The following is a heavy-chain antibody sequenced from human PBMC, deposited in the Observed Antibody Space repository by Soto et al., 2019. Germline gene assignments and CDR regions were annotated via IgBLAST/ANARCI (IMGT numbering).Heavy chain of an antibody. CDR3: ARARTLGYCSGGSCATFDY. V-gene: IGHV3-11*01. CDR1: GFTFSDYY. Sequence: GGSLRLSCAASGFTFSDYYMSWIRQAPGKGLEWVSYISSSGSTIYYADSVKGRFTISRDNAKNSLYLQMNSLRAEDTAVYYCARARTLGYCSGGSCATFDYWGQGTLVTVSS. CDR2: ISSSGSTI. J-gene: IGHJ4*02. D-gene: IGHD2-15*01.